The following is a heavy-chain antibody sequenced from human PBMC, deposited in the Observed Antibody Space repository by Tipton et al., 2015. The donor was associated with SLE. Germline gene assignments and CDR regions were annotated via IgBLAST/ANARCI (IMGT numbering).Heavy chain of an antibody. CDR2: IYSRWRT. J-gene: IGHJ3*02. Sequence: TLSLTCTVSGDSLSTNYWNWIRQSAGKGLEWIGRIYSRWRTTYNPSLKSRVTMSVDTSRKQFSLKLTSVTAADTAVYYCARRGWVDAFDIWGQGTMVIVSS. CDR3: ARRGWVDAFDI. V-gene: IGHV4-4*07. CDR1: GDSLSTNY. D-gene: IGHD6-19*01.